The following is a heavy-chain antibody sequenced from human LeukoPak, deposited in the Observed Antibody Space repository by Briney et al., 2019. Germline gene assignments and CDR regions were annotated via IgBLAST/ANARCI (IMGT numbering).Heavy chain of an antibody. J-gene: IGHJ4*02. D-gene: IGHD3-22*01. V-gene: IGHV1-8*01. Sequence: GASVKVSCKASGFTFTSYDFNWVRQATGQGLEWMGWMNPNSGNTGYAQKFQGRVTMTRDTSISTAYKELSSLRSEDTAVYYCARGRFAKKAYYYDSSGLHFDYWGQGTLVTVSS. CDR1: GFTFTSYD. CDR2: MNPNSGNT. CDR3: ARGRFAKKAYYYDSSGLHFDY.